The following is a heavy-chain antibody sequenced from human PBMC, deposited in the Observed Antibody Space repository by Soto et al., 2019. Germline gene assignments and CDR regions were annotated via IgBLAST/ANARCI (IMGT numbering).Heavy chain of an antibody. J-gene: IGHJ5*02. CDR2: IYYSGST. Sequence: SETLSLTCTVSGGSISSYYWSWIRQPPGKGLEWIGYIYYSGSTNYNPSLKSRVTISVDTSKNQFSLKLSSVTAADTAVYYCARQPLTTVTHWFDPWGQGTLVTVSS. V-gene: IGHV4-59*08. CDR3: ARQPLTTVTHWFDP. D-gene: IGHD4-4*01. CDR1: GGSISSYY.